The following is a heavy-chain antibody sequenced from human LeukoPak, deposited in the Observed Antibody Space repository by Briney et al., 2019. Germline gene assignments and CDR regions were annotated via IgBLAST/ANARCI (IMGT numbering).Heavy chain of an antibody. CDR3: ATSPLLGCSSTSCGYYYYGMDV. Sequence: GRSLRLSCAASGFTFSSYGMHWVRQAPGKGLEWVAVISYDGSNKYYADSVKGRFTISRDNSKNTLYLQMNSLRAEDTAVYYCATSPLLGCSSTSCGYYYYGMDVWGQGTTVTVSS. J-gene: IGHJ6*02. V-gene: IGHV3-30*03. CDR2: ISYDGSNK. D-gene: IGHD2-2*01. CDR1: GFTFSSYG.